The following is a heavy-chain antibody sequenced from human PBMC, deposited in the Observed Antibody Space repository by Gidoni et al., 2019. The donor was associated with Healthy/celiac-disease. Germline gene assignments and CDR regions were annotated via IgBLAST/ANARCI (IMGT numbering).Heavy chain of an antibody. J-gene: IGHJ5*02. V-gene: IGHV4-34*01. CDR3: ARVVRYYDFWSGYSNWFDP. Sequence: QVQLQQWGAGLLKPSETLSLTCAVYGGSFSGYYWSWIRQPPGKGLEWIGEINHSGSTNYNPSLQLRVPISVDTSKNQFSLKLSSVPAADTAVYYCARVVRYYDFWSGYSNWFDPWGQGTLVTVSS. CDR2: INHSGST. D-gene: IGHD3-3*01. CDR1: GGSFSGYY.